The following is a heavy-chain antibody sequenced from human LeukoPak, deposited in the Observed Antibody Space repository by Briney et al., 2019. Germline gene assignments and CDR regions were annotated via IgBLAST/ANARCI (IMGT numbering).Heavy chain of an antibody. CDR2: IRLDGGDT. V-gene: IGHV3-74*01. CDR1: GFTFNNYW. CDR3: AKEIDGFDV. Sequence: GGSLRLSCAASGFTFNNYWMHWVRQAPGRGLVWVSSIRLDGGDTAYADSAKGRFTISRDNAKNTMFLQMNNLRAEDTAVYYCAKEIDGFDVWGQGTLVTVSS. J-gene: IGHJ3*01.